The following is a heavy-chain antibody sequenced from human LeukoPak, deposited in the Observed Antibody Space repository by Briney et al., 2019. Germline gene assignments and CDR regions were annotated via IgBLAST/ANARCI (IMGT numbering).Heavy chain of an antibody. CDR2: TAGSGISK. D-gene: IGHD3-22*01. CDR3: ARLPTFYYDSSGYHYDY. J-gene: IGHJ4*02. Sequence: QSGGSLRLSCVASGFTFYNYAMNWVRQAPGRGLEWASSTAGSGISKDYADSVKGRFTISKDKSKNTLYLQMDNLRAEDTGVYFCARLPTFYYDSSGYHYDYWGQGTLVTVSS. V-gene: IGHV3-23*01. CDR1: GFTFYNYA.